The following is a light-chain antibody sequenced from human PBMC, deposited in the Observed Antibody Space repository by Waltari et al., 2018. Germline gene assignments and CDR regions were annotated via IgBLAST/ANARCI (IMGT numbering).Light chain of an antibody. Sequence: DIQLTQSPSSLSASVGDRVTITCRVSQGISSYLNWYRQKPGKVPKLLIYSASNLQSGVPSRFSGSGSGTDFTLTISRVEAEDVGVYYCMQPLQTPFTFGGGTKVEIK. J-gene: IGKJ4*01. CDR3: MQPLQTPFT. CDR1: QGISSY. V-gene: IGKV1-27*01. CDR2: SAS.